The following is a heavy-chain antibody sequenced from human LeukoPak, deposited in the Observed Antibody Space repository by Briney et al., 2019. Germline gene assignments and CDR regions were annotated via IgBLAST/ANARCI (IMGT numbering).Heavy chain of an antibody. Sequence: GESRKISFKGSGYSFTSYWIGWVRQMPGKGLEWMGIIYPGDSATRYSQSFQGQVPISPDKPIRTAYLQWNSLKASDTAMYYCARLYGGYVYYWGQRTLVTVSS. CDR2: IYPGDSAT. D-gene: IGHD5-12*01. J-gene: IGHJ4*02. CDR3: ARLYGGYVYY. CDR1: GYSFTSYW. V-gene: IGHV5-51*01.